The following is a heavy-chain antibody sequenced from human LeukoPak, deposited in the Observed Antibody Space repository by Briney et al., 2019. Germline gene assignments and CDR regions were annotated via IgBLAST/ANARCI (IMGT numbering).Heavy chain of an antibody. CDR2: ISYSGST. V-gene: IGHV4-59*01. Sequence: SETLSLTCTVSGDSISTYFWSWLRQPPGKGLEWIGYISYSGSTNYKPSLKSRVTISVDTSKNQFSLKLSSVIAAYTAVYYCARTQMGYFFDYWGQGTLVTVSS. CDR1: GDSISTYF. J-gene: IGHJ4*02. CDR3: ARTQMGYFFDY. D-gene: IGHD5-24*01.